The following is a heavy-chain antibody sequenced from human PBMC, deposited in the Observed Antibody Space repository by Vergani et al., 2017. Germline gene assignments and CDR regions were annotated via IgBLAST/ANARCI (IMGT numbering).Heavy chain of an antibody. V-gene: IGHV3-9*01. J-gene: IGHJ4*02. CDR3: ARSSSWYIYCDY. CDR1: GFTFTAHG. Sequence: EVQLLESGGGSAQPGESLRLSCVASGFTFTAHGLNWVRQAPGKGLEWVSGISWNSGRIVYADSVKGRFTISRDNAKNSLYLQMNSPRAEDTALYYCARSSSWYIYCDYWGQGTLVTVSS. CDR2: ISWNSGRI. D-gene: IGHD6-13*01.